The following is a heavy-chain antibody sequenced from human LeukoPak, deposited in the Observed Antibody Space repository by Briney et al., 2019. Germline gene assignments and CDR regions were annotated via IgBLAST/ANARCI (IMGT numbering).Heavy chain of an antibody. Sequence: SETLSLTCAVYGGSFSGYYWSWIRQPLGKGLEWIGEINHSGSTNYNPSLKSRVTISVDTSKNQFSLKLSSVTAADTAVYYCARDKYTYFDYWGQGTLVTVSS. CDR2: INHSGST. CDR3: ARDKYTYFDY. D-gene: IGHD2-2*02. J-gene: IGHJ4*02. V-gene: IGHV4-34*01. CDR1: GGSFSGYY.